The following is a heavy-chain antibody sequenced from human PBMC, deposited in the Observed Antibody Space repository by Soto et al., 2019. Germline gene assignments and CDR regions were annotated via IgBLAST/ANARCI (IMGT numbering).Heavy chain of an antibody. J-gene: IGHJ4*02. CDR1: GGSVSSTSYF. CDR2: IYYSGST. CDR3: ARHVRGYCNSAACHIDN. D-gene: IGHD2-2*02. V-gene: IGHV4-39*01. Sequence: SETLSLTCTVSGGSVSSTSYFWGWIRQPPGKGLEWIGSIYYSGSTYNNPSLKSRVTISVDTSKNQVSMILSSVTAADTAVYYCARHVRGYCNSAACHIDNWGQGTLVTVSS.